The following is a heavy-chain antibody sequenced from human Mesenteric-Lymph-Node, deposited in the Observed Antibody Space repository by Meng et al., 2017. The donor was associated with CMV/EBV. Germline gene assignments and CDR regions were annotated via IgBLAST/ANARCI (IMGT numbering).Heavy chain of an antibody. J-gene: IGHJ5*02. CDR3: ARGSHIVVVPPASNWFDP. D-gene: IGHD2-2*01. V-gene: IGHV1-2*02. Sequence: ASVKVSCKASGYTFTGYYMHWVRQAPGQGLEWMGWINPNSGGTNYAQKFQGRVTMTRDTSISTAYMELSRLRSDDTAVYYCARGSHIVVVPPASNWFDPWGQGTLVTVSS. CDR1: GYTFTGYY. CDR2: INPNSGGT.